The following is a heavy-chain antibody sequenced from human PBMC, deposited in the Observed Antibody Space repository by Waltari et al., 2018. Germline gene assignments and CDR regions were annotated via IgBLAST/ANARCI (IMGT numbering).Heavy chain of an antibody. CDR3: ARDRNDHDGGVYYDVLDF. CDR2: MKGDGTKQ. CDR1: GFPLGPYW. Sequence: EVQLVDSGGALDQSGGSLMLSCAASGFPLGPYWLAWVPRAPGKGLEWVANMKGDGTKQYYLDSVEGRFTISRDNGKNSLSLEMNSLRAEDTAVYYCARDRNDHDGGVYYDVLDFWGQGTKVTVSS. J-gene: IGHJ3*01. D-gene: IGHD2-21*01. V-gene: IGHV3-7*03.